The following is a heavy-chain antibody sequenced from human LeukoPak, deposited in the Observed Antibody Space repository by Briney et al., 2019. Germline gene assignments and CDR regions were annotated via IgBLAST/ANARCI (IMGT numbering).Heavy chain of an antibody. J-gene: IGHJ6*03. CDR1: GYTFTGYY. V-gene: IGHV1-18*04. Sequence: GASVKVSCKASGYTFTGYYVHWVRQAPGQGLEWMGGIIPIFGTANYAQKLQGRVTMTTDTSTSTAYMELRSLRSDDTAVYYCARTIYYYYYYMDVWGKGTTVTVSS. CDR2: IIPIFGTA. CDR3: ARTIYYYYYYMDV.